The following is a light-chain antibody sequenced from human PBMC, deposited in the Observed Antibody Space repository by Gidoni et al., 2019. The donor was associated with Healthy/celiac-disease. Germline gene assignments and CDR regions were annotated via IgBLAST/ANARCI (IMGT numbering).Light chain of an antibody. CDR2: EVN. CDR3: CSYAGSSTFAV. J-gene: IGLJ2*01. Sequence: QSALTQPASVSGSPGQSLTISCTGTSSDVGNYNLVSWYQQHPGKAPTLMIYEVNKRPSGVSNRFSGSKSGNTASLTISGLQAEDEADYYCCSYAGSSTFAVFGGGTKLTV. V-gene: IGLV2-23*02. CDR1: SSDVGNYNL.